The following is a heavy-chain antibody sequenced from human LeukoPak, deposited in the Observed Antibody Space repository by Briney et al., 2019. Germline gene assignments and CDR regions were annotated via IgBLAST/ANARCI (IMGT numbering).Heavy chain of an antibody. CDR3: ARSRAFNSGAFHP. CDR1: GASVSSDSY. J-gene: IGHJ5*02. D-gene: IGHD1-26*01. V-gene: IGHV4-61*01. CDR2: IYNGVNT. Sequence: PSETLSLTCTVSGASVSSDSYWSWIRQPPGKGVEWIAHIYNGVNTNYNPSLKSRVTISVDTSKNQFSLRLNSVTAADTAVYYCARSRAFNSGAFHPWGQGSLVTVSS.